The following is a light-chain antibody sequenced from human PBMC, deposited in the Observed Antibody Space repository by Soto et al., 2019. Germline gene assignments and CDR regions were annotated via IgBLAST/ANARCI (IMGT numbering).Light chain of an antibody. Sequence: PGERATLSCRASQSVSNNYLAWYQQKPGQAPRLLISGASSRATGIPGRFSGSGSGTDFTLTISRLEPEDFAVYYCQQYGTSPLTFGGGTKVDIK. CDR1: QSVSNNY. J-gene: IGKJ4*01. CDR2: GAS. CDR3: QQYGTSPLT. V-gene: IGKV3-20*01.